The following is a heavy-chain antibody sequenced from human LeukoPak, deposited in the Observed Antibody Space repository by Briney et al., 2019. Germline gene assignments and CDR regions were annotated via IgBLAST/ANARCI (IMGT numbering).Heavy chain of an antibody. D-gene: IGHD6-19*01. Sequence: PSETLSLTCTVSGGSINNHYWSWIRQSPGKRLEWIAYIYYSGYTSYNPSLKSRVTISTDTSRNQFSLKLNSVTAADTAVYYCARHQPLISVAATGYFDLWGRGTLVTVSS. CDR2: IYYSGYT. CDR3: ARHQPLISVAATGYFDL. J-gene: IGHJ2*01. V-gene: IGHV4-59*08. CDR1: GGSINNHY.